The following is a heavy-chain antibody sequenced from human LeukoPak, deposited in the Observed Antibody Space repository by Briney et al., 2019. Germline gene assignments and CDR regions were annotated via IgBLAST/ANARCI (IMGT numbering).Heavy chain of an antibody. Sequence: SETLSLTCTVSGGSISSSSYYWGWIRQPPGKGLEWIGSIYYSGSTYYNPSLKSRVTISVDTSKNQFSLKLSSVTAADTAVYYCGRGRPTDYWGQGTLVTVSS. V-gene: IGHV4-39*01. CDR3: GRGRPTDY. CDR1: GGSISSSSYY. CDR2: IYYSGST. J-gene: IGHJ4*02.